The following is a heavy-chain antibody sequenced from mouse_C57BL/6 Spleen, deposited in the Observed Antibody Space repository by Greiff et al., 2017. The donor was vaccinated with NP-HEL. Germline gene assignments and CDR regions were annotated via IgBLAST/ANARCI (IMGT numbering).Heavy chain of an antibody. CDR2: INPGSGGT. D-gene: IGHD6-5*01. J-gene: IGHJ3*01. CDR3: ARSYAGFAY. CDR1: GYAFTNYL. V-gene: IGHV1-54*01. Sequence: QVQLQQSGAELVRPGTSVKVSCKASGYAFTNYLIEWVKQRPGQGLEWIGVINPGSGGTNYNEKFKGKATLTADKSSSTAYMQLSSLTSEDSAVYFCARSYAGFAYWGQGTLVTVSA.